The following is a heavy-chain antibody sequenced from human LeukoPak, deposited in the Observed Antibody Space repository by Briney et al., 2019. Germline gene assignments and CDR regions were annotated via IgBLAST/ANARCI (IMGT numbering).Heavy chain of an antibody. CDR3: AKKGIAAPMDV. Sequence: SETLSLTCAVYGGSFSGYYWSWIRQPPGKGLEWIGEINHSGSTNYNPSLKSRVTTSVDTSKNQFSLKLSSVTAADTAVYYCAKKGIAAPMDVWGKGTTVTVSS. J-gene: IGHJ6*03. V-gene: IGHV4-34*01. CDR1: GGSFSGYY. D-gene: IGHD6-13*01. CDR2: INHSGST.